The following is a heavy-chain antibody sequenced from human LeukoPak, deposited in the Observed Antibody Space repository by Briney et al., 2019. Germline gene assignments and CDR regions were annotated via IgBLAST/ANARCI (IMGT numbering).Heavy chain of an antibody. CDR2: ISSSSSYI. Sequence: GGSLRLSCAASGFTFSSYSMNWVRQAPGKGLEWVSSISSSSSYIYYADPVKGRFTISRDNAKNSLYLQMNSLRAEDTAVYYCAKGEDIVLMVYAITFDYWGQGTLVTVSS. J-gene: IGHJ4*02. CDR1: GFTFSSYS. D-gene: IGHD2-8*01. CDR3: AKGEDIVLMVYAITFDY. V-gene: IGHV3-21*01.